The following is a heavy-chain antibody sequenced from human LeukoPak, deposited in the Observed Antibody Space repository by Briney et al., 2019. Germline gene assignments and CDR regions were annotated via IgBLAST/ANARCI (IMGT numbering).Heavy chain of an antibody. CDR1: GGSISSGGYY. CDR2: IYYSGST. D-gene: IGHD3-22*01. V-gene: IGHV4-31*03. J-gene: IGHJ4*02. Sequence: SQTLSLTCTVSGGSISSGGYYWSWIRQHPGKGLEWIGYIYYSGSTYYNPSLKGRVTISVDTSKNLFSLKLSTVTAADTAVYYCARDHYYDSSGYTFGYWGQGTLVTVSS. CDR3: ARDHYYDSSGYTFGY.